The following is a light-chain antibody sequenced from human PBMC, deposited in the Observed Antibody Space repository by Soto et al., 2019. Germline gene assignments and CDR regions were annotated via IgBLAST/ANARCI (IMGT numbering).Light chain of an antibody. V-gene: IGKV3-20*01. CDR1: QSVSNN. CDR2: GAS. J-gene: IGKJ1*01. Sequence: EIVLTQSPATLSVSPGERATLSCRASQSVSNNLAWYQQKPGQAPRLLIYGASSRATGIPDRFSGSGSGTDFTLTISRLEPEDFAVYYCQQYGSSRRFGQGTKVDIK. CDR3: QQYGSSRR.